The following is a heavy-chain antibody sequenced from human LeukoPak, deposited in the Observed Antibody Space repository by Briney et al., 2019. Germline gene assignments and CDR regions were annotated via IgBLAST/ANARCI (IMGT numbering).Heavy chain of an antibody. D-gene: IGHD1-26*01. CDR1: GFTFRSYW. CDR2: IQYDGTNE. J-gene: IGHJ5*02. V-gene: IGHV3-30*02. CDR3: AKGSPRGFDP. Sequence: GSLRLSCAASGFTFRSYWMSWVRQAPGKGLDWVAFIQYDGTNEHYADSVRGRFTISRDNSKNTLYLQMNSLRAEDTAVYYCAKGSPRGFDPWGQGTLVTVSS.